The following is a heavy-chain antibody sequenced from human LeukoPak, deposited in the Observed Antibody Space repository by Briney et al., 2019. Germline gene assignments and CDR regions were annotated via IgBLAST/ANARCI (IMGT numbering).Heavy chain of an antibody. D-gene: IGHD3-22*01. Sequence: GGSLRLSCAASGVTFSSYSMYWVRQAPGKGLECVSSISSSSSSIYYADSVKGRFTISRDNSKNTLYLQMNSLRAEDTAVYYCAKVPTYYYDSSGPRSSYFDYWGQGTLVTVSS. V-gene: IGHV3-21*04. CDR1: GVTFSSYS. CDR3: AKVPTYYYDSSGPRSSYFDY. CDR2: ISSSSSSI. J-gene: IGHJ4*02.